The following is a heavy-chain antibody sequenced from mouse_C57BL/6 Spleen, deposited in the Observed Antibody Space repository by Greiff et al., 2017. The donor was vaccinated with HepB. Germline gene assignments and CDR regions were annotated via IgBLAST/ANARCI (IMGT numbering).Heavy chain of an antibody. D-gene: IGHD2-1*01. CDR3: TTFDGNYAWFAY. Sequence: VQLQQSGAELVRPGASVELSCTASGFNIKDYYMHWVKQRPEQGLEWIGRIDPEDGDTEYAPKFQGKATMTADTSSNTAYLQLSSLTSEDTAVYYCTTFDGNYAWFAYWGQGTLVTVSA. CDR1: GFNIKDYY. CDR2: IDPEDGDT. V-gene: IGHV14-1*01. J-gene: IGHJ3*01.